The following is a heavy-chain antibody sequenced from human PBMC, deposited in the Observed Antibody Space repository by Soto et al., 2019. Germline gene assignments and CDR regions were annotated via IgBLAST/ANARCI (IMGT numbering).Heavy chain of an antibody. Sequence: PGGSLRLSCAASGFTFRSYVMHWVGQSPGKGLEWVALMSFDGSNKYYADSVRGRFTISSDNSKSTLYLQMDVLRPEDTAVYYCAKEFGWELQLSHPYYNSGMDVWGQGTTVTVSS. CDR3: AKEFGWELQLSHPYYNSGMDV. CDR1: GFTFRSYV. V-gene: IGHV3-30*18. CDR2: MSFDGSNK. D-gene: IGHD1-1*01. J-gene: IGHJ6*02.